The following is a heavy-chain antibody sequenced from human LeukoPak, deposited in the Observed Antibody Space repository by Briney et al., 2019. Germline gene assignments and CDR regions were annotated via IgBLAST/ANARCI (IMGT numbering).Heavy chain of an antibody. Sequence: ASVKVSCKASGGTFSSYAISWVRQAPGQGLEWMGGIIPIFGTANYAQKFQGRVTITADESTSTAYMELSSLRSEDTSVYYCARVRFLEWLFDYYYTDVWGKGTTVTVSS. CDR1: GGTFSSYA. J-gene: IGHJ6*03. CDR2: IIPIFGTA. D-gene: IGHD3-3*01. V-gene: IGHV1-69*13. CDR3: ARVRFLEWLFDYYYTDV.